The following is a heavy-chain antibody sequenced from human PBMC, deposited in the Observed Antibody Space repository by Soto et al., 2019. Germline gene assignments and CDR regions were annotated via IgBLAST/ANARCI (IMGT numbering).Heavy chain of an antibody. Sequence: SETLSLTCTVSGGSISSYYWSWIRQPPGKGLEWIGYIYYSGSTNYNPSLKSRVTISVDTSKNQFSLKLSSVTAADTAVYYCARHGPRFMVGLAGAPYDYWGQGTLVTVSS. D-gene: IGHD1-26*01. V-gene: IGHV4-59*08. CDR1: GGSISSYY. CDR3: ARHGPRFMVGLAGAPYDY. J-gene: IGHJ4*02. CDR2: IYYSGST.